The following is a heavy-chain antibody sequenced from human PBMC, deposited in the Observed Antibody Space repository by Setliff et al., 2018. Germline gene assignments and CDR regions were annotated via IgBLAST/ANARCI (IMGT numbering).Heavy chain of an antibody. D-gene: IGHD1-7*01. CDR2: ISYDGSHD. V-gene: IGHV3-30-3*01. CDR1: GFMFGSYA. J-gene: IGHJ4*02. CDR3: ARDLFRNSGGLYC. Sequence: PGGSLRLSCAASGFMFGSYAMHWVRQAPGRGPEWLAVISYDGSHDYYADSVRGRFTISRDNSNNTLYMQMSSLRAEDTAIYSCARDLFRNSGGLYCWGQGTLVTVSS.